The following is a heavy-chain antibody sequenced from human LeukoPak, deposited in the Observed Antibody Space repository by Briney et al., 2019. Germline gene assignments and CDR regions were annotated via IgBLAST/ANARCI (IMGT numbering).Heavy chain of an antibody. CDR2: INPNSGGT. D-gene: IGHD3-22*01. J-gene: IGHJ4*02. CDR1: GYTFTGYY. V-gene: IGHV1-2*02. Sequence: GASVKVSCKASGYTFTGYYMHWVRQAPGQGLEWMGWINPNSGGTNYAQKFQGRVTMTRETSISTAYMELSRLRSDDTAVYYCARGHYYESSGYYEQDYWGQGTLVTVSS. CDR3: ARGHYYESSGYYEQDY.